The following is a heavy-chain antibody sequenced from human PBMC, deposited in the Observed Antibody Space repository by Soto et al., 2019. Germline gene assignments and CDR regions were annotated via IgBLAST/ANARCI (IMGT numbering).Heavy chain of an antibody. CDR3: VRRVTGTTLRYFDD. D-gene: IGHD1-7*01. CDR1: GFTFNSYI. J-gene: IGHJ4*02. Sequence: GGSLRLSCAASGFTFNSYIMSWVRQAPGKGLEWVAAISGSGGTADYADSVKGRFTISRDNSKNTLYLQMNSLRAADTALYYCVRRVTGTTLRYFDDWGQGTLVTVSS. V-gene: IGHV3-23*01. CDR2: ISGSGGTA.